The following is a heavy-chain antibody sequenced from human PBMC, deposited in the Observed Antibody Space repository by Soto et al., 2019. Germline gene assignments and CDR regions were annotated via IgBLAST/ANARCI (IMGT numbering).Heavy chain of an antibody. CDR1: GGSISSYY. CDR2: IYYSGST. D-gene: IGHD3-9*01. Sequence: QVQLQESGPGLVKPSETLSLTCTVSGGSISSYYWSWIRQPPGKGLEWIGYIYYSGSTTYNPSLMSRVTISVDTSKNQFSLKLSSVTAADTAVYYCASSYYDILTGYYQVFDYWGQGTLVTVSS. CDR3: ASSYYDILTGYYQVFDY. J-gene: IGHJ4*02. V-gene: IGHV4-59*01.